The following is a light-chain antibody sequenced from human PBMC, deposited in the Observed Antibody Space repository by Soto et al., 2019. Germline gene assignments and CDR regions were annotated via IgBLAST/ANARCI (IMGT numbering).Light chain of an antibody. CDR3: QQRSNWSLFT. Sequence: EIVLTQSPATLSLSPGERATLSCRASQSVSSYLAWYQQKPGQAPRLLIYDASSRATGIPARFSGSGSGTDFTLTISSLEPEDFAVYYCQQRSNWSLFTFGTGTKVGIK. CDR2: DAS. V-gene: IGKV3-11*01. J-gene: IGKJ3*01. CDR1: QSVSSY.